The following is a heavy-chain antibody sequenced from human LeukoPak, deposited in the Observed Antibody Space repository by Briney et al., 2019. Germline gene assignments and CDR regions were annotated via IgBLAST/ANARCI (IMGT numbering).Heavy chain of an antibody. D-gene: IGHD1-1*01. Sequence: SETLSLACTVSGDFITAYYWSWIRQAPGKGLEWIGYVYYSGKTEYNPSLRSRVTISLEMSNHQFSLKLTSVTAADTAVYYCASNTGTVFDNWGQGALVTVSS. CDR3: ASNTGTVFDN. J-gene: IGHJ4*02. CDR2: VYYSGKT. V-gene: IGHV4-59*01. CDR1: GDFITAYY.